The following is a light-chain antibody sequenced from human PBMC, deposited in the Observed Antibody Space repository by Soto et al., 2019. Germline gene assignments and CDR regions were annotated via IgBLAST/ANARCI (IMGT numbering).Light chain of an antibody. CDR2: GAS. CDR3: QQYGSSPIT. J-gene: IGKJ5*01. Sequence: EIVLTQSPGTLSLSPGERATLSCRASQSVTATFLAWYQQKPGQAPRLLIYGASSRATGIPDRFSGSGSGTDFTLTISRLEPEDFAVYYCQQYGSSPITFGQGTRLEIK. CDR1: QSVTATF. V-gene: IGKV3-20*01.